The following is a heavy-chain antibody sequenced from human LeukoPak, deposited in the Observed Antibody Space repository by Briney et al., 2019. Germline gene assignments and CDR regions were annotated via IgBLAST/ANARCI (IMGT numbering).Heavy chain of an antibody. D-gene: IGHD4-17*01. Sequence: SSETLSLTCTVSGGSISRYYWSWIRQPPGKGLEWIGYIYYSGSTNYNPSLKSRVTISVDTSKNQFSLKLSSVTAADTAVYYCARVTDYVLGYYFDYWGQGTLVTVSS. V-gene: IGHV4-59*01. CDR2: IYYSGST. J-gene: IGHJ4*02. CDR1: GGSISRYY. CDR3: ARVTDYVLGYYFDY.